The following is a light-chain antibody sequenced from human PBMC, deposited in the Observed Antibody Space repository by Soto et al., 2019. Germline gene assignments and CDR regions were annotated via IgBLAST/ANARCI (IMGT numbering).Light chain of an antibody. Sequence: EIVLTQSPGTLSLSPGERATLSCRASQSVSSSYLAWYQQKPGQAPRLLIYGACSRATGIPDRFSGSGSGTDFTLTISRLEPEDFAVYYCQQYGSSRGLTFGGGTKVEIK. CDR2: GAC. CDR1: QSVSSSY. V-gene: IGKV3-20*01. J-gene: IGKJ4*01. CDR3: QQYGSSRGLT.